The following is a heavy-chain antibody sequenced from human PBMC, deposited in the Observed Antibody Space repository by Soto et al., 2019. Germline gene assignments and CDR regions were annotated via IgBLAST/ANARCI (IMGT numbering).Heavy chain of an antibody. Sequence: PGGSLRLSCAASGITFIYAWMDWVRQAPGKRLEWVGRIKSQAGGGTIDYAAPVKGRFTISRDDSKNTVYLQMNSLKTEDTAVYYCTTDLLGSMIVVHYGMDVWGQGTTVTVSS. CDR3: TTDLLGSMIVVHYGMDV. J-gene: IGHJ6*02. CDR1: GITFIYAW. D-gene: IGHD3-22*01. V-gene: IGHV3-15*07. CDR2: IKSQAGGGTI.